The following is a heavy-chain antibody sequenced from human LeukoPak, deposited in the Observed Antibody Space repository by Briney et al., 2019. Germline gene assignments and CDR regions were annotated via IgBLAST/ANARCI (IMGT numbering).Heavy chain of an antibody. D-gene: IGHD1-26*01. CDR2: IKQDGSEK. CDR3: ARVGREGVFDY. CDR1: GFTFSSYW. Sequence: PGGSLRLPCAASGFTFSSYWMSWVRQAPGKGLEWVANIKQDGSEKYYVDSVKGRFTISRDNAKNSLYLQMNSLRAEDTAVYYCARVGREGVFDYWGQGTLVTVSS. V-gene: IGHV3-7*01. J-gene: IGHJ4*02.